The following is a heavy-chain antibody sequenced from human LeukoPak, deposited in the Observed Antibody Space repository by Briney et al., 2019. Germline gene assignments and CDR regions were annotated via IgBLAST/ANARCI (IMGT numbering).Heavy chain of an antibody. CDR1: GYTFTSYA. CDR3: ARDLLLWFGEAHGAFDI. D-gene: IGHD3-10*01. CDR2: INTNTGNP. V-gene: IGHV7-4-1*02. Sequence: GASVKVSCKASGYTFTSYAMNWVRQAPGQGLEWMGWINTNTGNPTYAQGFTGRFVFSLDTSVSTAYLQISSLKAEDTAVYYCARDLLLWFGEAHGAFDIWGQGTMATVSS. J-gene: IGHJ3*02.